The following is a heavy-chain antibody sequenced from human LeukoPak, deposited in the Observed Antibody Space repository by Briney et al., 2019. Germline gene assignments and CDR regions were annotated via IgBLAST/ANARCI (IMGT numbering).Heavy chain of an antibody. CDR2: ISGSGGST. J-gene: IGHJ3*02. CDR1: GFTFSTYA. CDR3: AKALRADYMSFDI. V-gene: IGHV3-23*01. Sequence: GGSLRLSCAASGFTFSTYATSWVRQAPGKGLEWVSDISGSGGSTYSADSVKGRFTISRDNSKNTLYLQINSLRAEDTAVYYCAKALRADYMSFDIWGQGTMVTVSS. D-gene: IGHD4/OR15-4a*01.